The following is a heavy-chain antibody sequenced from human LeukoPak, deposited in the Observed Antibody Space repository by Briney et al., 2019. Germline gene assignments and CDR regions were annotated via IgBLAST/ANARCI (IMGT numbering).Heavy chain of an antibody. J-gene: IGHJ4*02. CDR1: GFTFSSYS. CDR3: ARDWGYNFDY. CDR2: ISSSSSTI. V-gene: IGHV3-48*02. Sequence: PGGSLRLSCAASGFTFSSYSMNWVRQAPGKGLEWVSYISSSSSTIFYADSVKGRFTISRDNAKSSLYLQMNSLRDADTAMYYCARDWGYNFDYWGQGTLVTVSS. D-gene: IGHD5-12*01.